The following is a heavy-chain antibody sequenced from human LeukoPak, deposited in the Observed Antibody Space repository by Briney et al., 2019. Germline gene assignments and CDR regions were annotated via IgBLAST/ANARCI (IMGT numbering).Heavy chain of an antibody. Sequence: GGSLRLSCAASGFTFSDYYMSWIRQAPGKGLEWVSCTSSSGSTIYYADSAKGRFTISRDNTKNSLYLQMNSLRAEDTAFYYCARVWYSGSYPLDYWGQGTLVTVSS. CDR2: TSSSGSTI. CDR3: ARVWYSGSYPLDY. CDR1: GFTFSDYY. V-gene: IGHV3-11*01. J-gene: IGHJ4*02. D-gene: IGHD1-26*01.